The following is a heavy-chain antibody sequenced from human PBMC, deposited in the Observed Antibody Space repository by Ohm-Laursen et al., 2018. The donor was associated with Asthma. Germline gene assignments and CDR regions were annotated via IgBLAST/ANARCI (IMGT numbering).Heavy chain of an antibody. J-gene: IGHJ4*02. CDR3: ARGNVEGLL. Sequence: GSLRLSCAASGFIFSDYFMHWVRQRPGEGPVWISHLFPDGRRTNYADSVRGRFTISRDDAQNTVYLQMHSLRVDDTAVYFCARGNVEGLLWGQGTLVTVSS. V-gene: IGHV3-74*01. CDR1: GFIFSDYF. CDR2: LFPDGRRT.